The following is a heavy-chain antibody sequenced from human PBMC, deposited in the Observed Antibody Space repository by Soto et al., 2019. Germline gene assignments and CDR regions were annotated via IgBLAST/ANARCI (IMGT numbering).Heavy chain of an antibody. CDR3: AREGGSGSYRITYYYYGMDV. D-gene: IGHD3-10*01. V-gene: IGHV3-33*01. J-gene: IGHJ6*02. CDR1: GFTFSSYG. CDR2: IWYDGSNK. Sequence: GGSLRLSCAASGFTFSSYGMHWVRQAPGKGLEWVAVIWYDGSNKYYADSVKGRFTISRDNSKNTLYLQMNSLRAEDTAVYYCAREGGSGSYRITYYYYGMDVWGQGTTVTVSS.